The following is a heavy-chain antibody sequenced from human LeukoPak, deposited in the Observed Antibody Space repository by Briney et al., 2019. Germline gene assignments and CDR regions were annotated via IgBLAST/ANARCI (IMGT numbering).Heavy chain of an antibody. V-gene: IGHV4-59*01. Sequence: SVTLSLTCSVYGGSFSDYYWSWIRQPPGKGLEWIGYIYYTGSTNYNPSLTSRVTISVDTSKNQFSLKLTFVTAADTAVYYCARGPHWVTGDYDAFDIWGQGTMVTVSS. CDR3: ARGPHWVTGDYDAFDI. J-gene: IGHJ3*02. CDR1: GGSFSDYY. CDR2: IYYTGST. D-gene: IGHD4-17*01.